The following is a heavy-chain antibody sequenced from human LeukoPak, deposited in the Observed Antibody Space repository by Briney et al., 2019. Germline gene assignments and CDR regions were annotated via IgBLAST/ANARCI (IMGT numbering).Heavy chain of an antibody. D-gene: IGHD6-13*01. Sequence: GGSLRLSCAASGFTFSNYAMNWVRQAPGKGLEWVSYISSSGSYTNYADSVKGRFTISRDNAKNSLYLQMSSLRAEDTAVYYCARDYPGYSSSWYYFDYWGQGTLVTVFS. V-gene: IGHV3-11*05. J-gene: IGHJ4*02. CDR1: GFTFSNYA. CDR2: ISSSGSYT. CDR3: ARDYPGYSSSWYYFDY.